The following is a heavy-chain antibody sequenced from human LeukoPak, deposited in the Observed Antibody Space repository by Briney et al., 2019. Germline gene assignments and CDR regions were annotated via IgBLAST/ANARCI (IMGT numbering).Heavy chain of an antibody. CDR3: ATAGGTSGSYYWDWFDP. J-gene: IGHJ5*02. Sequence: SETLSLTCTVSGGSISSGAYYWNWIRQHPGKGLEWIGYIYYSGSTYYNPSLKSRVTISVDTSKNQFSLKLSSVTAADTAVYYCATAGGTSGSYYWDWFDPWGQGTLVTVSS. D-gene: IGHD1-26*01. V-gene: IGHV4-31*03. CDR1: GGSISSGAYY. CDR2: IYYSGST.